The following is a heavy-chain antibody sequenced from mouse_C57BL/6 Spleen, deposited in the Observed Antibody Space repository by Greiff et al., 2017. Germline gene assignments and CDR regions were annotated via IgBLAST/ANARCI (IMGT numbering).Heavy chain of an antibody. D-gene: IGHD2-5*01. Sequence: QVQLQQPGAELVMPGASVKLSCKASGYTFTSYWMHWVKQRPGQGLEWIGEIDPSDSYTNYNQKFKGKSTLTVDKSSSTAYMQLSSLTSEDSAVYYCARYYNNYDYWGQGTTLTVSS. CDR3: ARYYNNYDY. J-gene: IGHJ2*01. CDR2: IDPSDSYT. V-gene: IGHV1-69*01. CDR1: GYTFTSYW.